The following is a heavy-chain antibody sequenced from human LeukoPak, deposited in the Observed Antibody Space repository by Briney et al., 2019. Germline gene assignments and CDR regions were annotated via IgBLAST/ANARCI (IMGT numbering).Heavy chain of an antibody. J-gene: IGHJ4*02. CDR1: GFPLNNYW. CDR2: IGHDGSGA. CDR3: AKYQQTGYESDY. D-gene: IGHD5-12*01. V-gene: IGHV3-74*01. Sequence: PGGSLRLSCAASGFPLNNYWMHWVRQSPGKGLICVARIGHDGSGAGYADSVKGRFTISRDNAKSTLYLQMNSLRAEDTAVYYCAKYQQTGYESDYWGQGTLVTVSS.